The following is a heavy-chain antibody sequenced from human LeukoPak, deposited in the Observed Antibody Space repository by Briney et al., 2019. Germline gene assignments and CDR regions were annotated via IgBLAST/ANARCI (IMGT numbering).Heavy chain of an antibody. Sequence: PGGSLRLSCAVSGFTFSSHSMNWVRQAPGKGLEWVSIIYNDGSTYYADSVKGRFTISRDNSKNTLYLQMNSLRAEDTAVYYCASPSSGQSFDIWGQGTMVTVSS. J-gene: IGHJ3*02. CDR1: GFTFSSHS. D-gene: IGHD3-22*01. CDR2: IYNDGST. V-gene: IGHV3-53*01. CDR3: ASPSSGQSFDI.